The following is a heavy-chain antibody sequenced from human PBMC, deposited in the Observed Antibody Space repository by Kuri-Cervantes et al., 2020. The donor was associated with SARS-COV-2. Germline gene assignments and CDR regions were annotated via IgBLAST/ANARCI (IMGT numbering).Heavy chain of an antibody. V-gene: IGHV4-34*01. J-gene: IGHJ4*02. D-gene: IGHD7-27*01. CDR1: GGSFSGYY. Sequence: SQTLSLTCAVYGGSFSGYYWSWIRQPPGKGLEWIGEINHSGSTNYNPSLKSRVTISVDTSKNQFSLKLSSVTAADTAVYYFARGPGNWGGFDYWGQGTLVTVSS. CDR2: INHSGST. CDR3: ARGPGNWGGFDY.